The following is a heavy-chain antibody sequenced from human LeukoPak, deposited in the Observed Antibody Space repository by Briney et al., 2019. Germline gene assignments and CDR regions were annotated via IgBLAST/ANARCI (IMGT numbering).Heavy chain of an antibody. D-gene: IGHD1-26*01. CDR1: GGTFSSYA. CDR2: IIPIFGTA. J-gene: IGHJ5*02. CDR3: ATDWAVGAHIGLDP. V-gene: IGHV1-69*01. Sequence: SVKVSCKASGGTFSSYAISWVRQAPGQGLEWMGGIIPIFGTANYAQKFQGRVTITADESTSTAYMELRSLRSEDTAVYYCATDWAVGAHIGLDPWGQGTLVTVSS.